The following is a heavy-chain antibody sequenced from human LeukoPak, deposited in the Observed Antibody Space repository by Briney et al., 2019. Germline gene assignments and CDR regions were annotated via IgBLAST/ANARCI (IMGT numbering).Heavy chain of an antibody. CDR1: GFTFSSSW. V-gene: IGHV3-74*01. CDR2: INSDGSTT. CDR3: AKDAVGDFSDAADY. Sequence: GGSLRLSCAASGFTFSSSWMHWVRQAPGKGLVWVSRINSDGSTTNYADSVKGRFIISRDNAKNTLYLQMNSLRAEDTAVYYCAKDAVGDFSDAADYWGQGTLVTVSS. D-gene: IGHD1-26*01. J-gene: IGHJ4*02.